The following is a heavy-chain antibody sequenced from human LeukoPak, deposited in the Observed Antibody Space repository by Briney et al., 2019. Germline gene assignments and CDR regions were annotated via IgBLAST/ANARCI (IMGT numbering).Heavy chain of an antibody. J-gene: IGHJ6*03. CDR2: ISAYNGNT. V-gene: IGHV1-18*01. CDR1: GYTFTSYG. D-gene: IGHD5-12*01. Sequence: ASVKVSCKASGYTFTSYGISWVRQAPGQGLEWMGWISAYNGNTNYAQKLQGRVTMTTDTSTSTAYMELRCLRSDDTAVYYCARGRAGGYDYLSPRGYYYYYMDVWGKGTTVTVSS. CDR3: ARGRAGGYDYLSPRGYYYYYMDV.